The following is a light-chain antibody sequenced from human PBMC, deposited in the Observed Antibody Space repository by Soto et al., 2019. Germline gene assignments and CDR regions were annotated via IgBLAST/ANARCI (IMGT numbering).Light chain of an antibody. V-gene: IGKV3-20*01. CDR2: GAS. J-gene: IGKJ1*01. CDR1: QSISSSC. Sequence: EIVLTQSPGTLSLSPGERATLSCRAGQSISSSCLAWYQQQPGQDAPLLIYGASSRATAIPDTLSGSGCGTDLSLTISRMVHEEVAVYYCRQYGSTLGGTFGQGTKVDIK. CDR3: RQYGSTLGGT.